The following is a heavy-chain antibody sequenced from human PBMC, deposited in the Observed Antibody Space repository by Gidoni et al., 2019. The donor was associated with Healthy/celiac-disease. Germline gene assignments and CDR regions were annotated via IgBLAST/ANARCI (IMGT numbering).Heavy chain of an antibody. CDR2: ISSSGSTI. Sequence: EVQLVESGGGLVQPGGSLRLSCAAPGFTFSSYEMNWVRQAPGKGLEWVSYISSSGSTIYYADSVKGRFTISRDNAKNSLYLQMNSLRAEDTAVYYCARDRSGYADAFDIWGQGTMVTVSS. CDR3: ARDRSGYADAFDI. J-gene: IGHJ3*02. D-gene: IGHD5-12*01. V-gene: IGHV3-48*03. CDR1: GFTFSSYE.